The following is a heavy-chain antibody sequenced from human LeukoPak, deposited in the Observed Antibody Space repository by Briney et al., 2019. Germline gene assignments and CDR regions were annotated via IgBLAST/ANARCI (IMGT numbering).Heavy chain of an antibody. CDR1: GFTFSRFA. CDR2: ISGSGLIT. V-gene: IGHV3-23*01. J-gene: IGHJ4*02. CDR3: AKGDSSMVRRYYFDY. Sequence: GGSLRLFCAASGFTFSRFAMSWVRQAPGKGLEWVSVISGSGLITFYADSVKGRFTIARDDSKNTLYLQMNSLRAEDTAVYYCAKGDSSMVRRYYFDYWGQGTLVTVSS. D-gene: IGHD5-18*01.